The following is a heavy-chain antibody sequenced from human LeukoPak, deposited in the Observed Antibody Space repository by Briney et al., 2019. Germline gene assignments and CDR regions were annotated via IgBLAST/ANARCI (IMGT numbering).Heavy chain of an antibody. CDR1: GGSISSGDYY. Sequence: SETLSLTCTVSGGSISSGDYYWSWIRQPPGKGLEWIGYIYYSGSTYYNPSLKSRVTISVDTSKNQFSPKLSSVTAADTAVYYCASGDYYDSSGYYETFDYWGQGTLVTVSS. D-gene: IGHD3-22*01. J-gene: IGHJ4*02. CDR3: ASGDYYDSSGYYETFDY. CDR2: IYYSGST. V-gene: IGHV4-30-4*08.